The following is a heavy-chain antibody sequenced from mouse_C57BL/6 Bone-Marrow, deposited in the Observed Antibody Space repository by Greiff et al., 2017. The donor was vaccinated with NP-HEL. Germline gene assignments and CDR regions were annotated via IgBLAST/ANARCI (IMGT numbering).Heavy chain of an antibody. D-gene: IGHD1-1*01. CDR1: GFTFSSYA. J-gene: IGHJ1*03. V-gene: IGHV5-9-1*02. CDR3: TMYYYGSKRYFEG. CDR2: ISSGGDYI. Sequence: EVQLVESGEGLVKPGGSLKLSCAASGFTFSSYAMSWVRQTPEKRLEWVAYISSGGDYIYYADTVKGRFTISRDNARNTLYLQMSSLKSEDTAMYYCTMYYYGSKRYFEGWGTGTTVTVSS.